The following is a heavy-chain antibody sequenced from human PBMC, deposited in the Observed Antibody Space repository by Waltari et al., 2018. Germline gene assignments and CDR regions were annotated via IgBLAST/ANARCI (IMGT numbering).Heavy chain of an antibody. J-gene: IGHJ4*02. Sequence: QVKLVQPGSELTKPGASVKVTCKASGYTFTSSAITWLRQAPGQGLDWMGWIKTNTGNPTYAQGCTGRFVFSLDTSVSTAYVQISSLKAEDTAVYYCARGTGSGSYTFDYWGQGTLVTVSS. V-gene: IGHV7-4-1*02. CDR1: GYTFTSSA. D-gene: IGHD1-26*01. CDR2: IKTNTGNP. CDR3: ARGTGSGSYTFDY.